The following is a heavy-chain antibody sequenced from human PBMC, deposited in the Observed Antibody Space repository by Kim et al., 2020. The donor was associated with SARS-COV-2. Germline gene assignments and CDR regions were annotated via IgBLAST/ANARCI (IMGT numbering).Heavy chain of an antibody. J-gene: IGHJ4*02. CDR2: INPSGGST. D-gene: IGHD3-10*01. CDR3: VRDFFVPGYYGSGSYDGDY. CDR1: GYTFTSYY. Sequence: ASVKVSCKASGYTFTSYYMHWVRQAPGQGLEWMGIINPSGGSTSYAQKFQGRVTMTRDTSTSTVYMELSSLRSEDTAVYYFVRDFFVPGYYGSGSYDGDYWGQGTLVTVSS. V-gene: IGHV1-46*01.